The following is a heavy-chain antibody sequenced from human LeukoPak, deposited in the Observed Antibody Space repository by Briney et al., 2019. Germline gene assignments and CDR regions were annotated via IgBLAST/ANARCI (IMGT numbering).Heavy chain of an antibody. CDR2: INPSGGST. D-gene: IGHD2-2*01. Sequence: ASVKVSCKASGYTFTSYYMHWERQAPGQGLEWMGIINPSGGSTSYAQKFQGRVTMTRDTSTSTVYMELSSLRSEDTAVYYCARAFRRGYCSSTSCFEPDYWGQGTLVTVSS. V-gene: IGHV1-46*01. J-gene: IGHJ4*02. CDR1: GYTFTSYY. CDR3: ARAFRRGYCSSTSCFEPDY.